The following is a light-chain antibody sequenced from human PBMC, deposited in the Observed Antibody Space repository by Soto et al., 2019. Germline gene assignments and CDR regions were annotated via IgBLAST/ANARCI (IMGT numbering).Light chain of an antibody. Sequence: EIVLTQSPCTLSLSPGERATLSCRASQSVTSSYLAWYQQTPGQAPRLLIYGASTRAAGIPDRFSGSGSRTDFTLTISRLEPEDFALYYCQHYGTSPITFGQGTRLEIK. CDR2: GAS. V-gene: IGKV3-20*01. J-gene: IGKJ5*01. CDR3: QHYGTSPIT. CDR1: QSVTSSY.